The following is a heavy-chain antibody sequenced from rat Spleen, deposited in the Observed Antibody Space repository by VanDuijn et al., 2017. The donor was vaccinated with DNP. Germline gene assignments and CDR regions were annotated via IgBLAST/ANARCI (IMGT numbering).Heavy chain of an antibody. Sequence: EVQLVESGGGLVQPGRSLKVSCAGSGFTFSDYNMAWVRQAPKKGLEWVATISFDGSSTDYRDSVKGRFTIARDNAKSTLYLQMDSLRSEDTATYYCARPDHWGQGVMVTVSS. CDR1: GFTFSDYN. V-gene: IGHV5-7*01. CDR3: ARPDH. CDR2: ISFDGSST. J-gene: IGHJ2*01.